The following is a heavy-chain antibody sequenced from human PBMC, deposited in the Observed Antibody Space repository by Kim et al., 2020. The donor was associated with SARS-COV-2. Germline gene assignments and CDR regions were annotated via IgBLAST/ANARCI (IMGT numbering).Heavy chain of an antibody. D-gene: IGHD1-1*01. Sequence: DSVKGRFTISRDNAKNSLYLQMNSLRAEDTAVYYCARDVFGTTGTTPDYWGQGTLVTVSS. V-gene: IGHV3-21*01. J-gene: IGHJ4*02. CDR3: ARDVFGTTGTTPDY.